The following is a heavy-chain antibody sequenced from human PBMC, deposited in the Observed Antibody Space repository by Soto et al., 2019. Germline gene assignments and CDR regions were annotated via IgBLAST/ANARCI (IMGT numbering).Heavy chain of an antibody. V-gene: IGHV3-49*03. CDR1: GFTFVDYA. D-gene: IGHD3-3*01. CDR2: IRSKAYGGTT. CDR3: TRDPERYYDFWSGYLAY. J-gene: IGHJ4*02. Sequence: PGGSLRLSCTASGFTFVDYAMSWFRQAPGKGLEWVGFIRSKAYGGTTEYAASVKGRFTISRDDSKSIAYLQMNSLKTEDTAVYYCTRDPERYYDFWSGYLAYWGQGTLVTVSS.